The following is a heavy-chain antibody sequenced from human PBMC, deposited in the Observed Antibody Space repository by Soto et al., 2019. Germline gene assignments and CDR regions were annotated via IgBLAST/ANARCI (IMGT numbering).Heavy chain of an antibody. CDR2: ISSSTGST. Sequence: QVQLVESGGGLVKPGGSLRLSCAASGFTFSDYYMSWIRQAPGKGLEWLSYISSSTGSTNHADSVKGRFTISRDNAKNSLYLEMNSLRAEDTAVYFCARLDPSEFYFDQWGQGTLVTVSS. CDR1: GFTFSDYY. CDR3: ARLDPSEFYFDQ. J-gene: IGHJ4*02. V-gene: IGHV3-11*06.